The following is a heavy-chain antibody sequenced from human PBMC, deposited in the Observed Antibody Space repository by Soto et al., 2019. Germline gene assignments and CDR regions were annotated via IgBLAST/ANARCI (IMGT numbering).Heavy chain of an antibody. V-gene: IGHV4-39*01. D-gene: IGHD2-21*01. CDR3: GRVVEGATRHTDPDS. CDR1: GASIHNSHSF. CDR2: VYHNGGA. J-gene: IGHJ5*01. Sequence: PSETLSLTCTVSGASIHNSHSFWAWIRQPPGKGLQFIASVYHNGGAHYNSSLKSRVTISVDTANNQVSLRMRSLTAADTAFYYCGRVVEGATRHTDPDSWGQGILVTVS.